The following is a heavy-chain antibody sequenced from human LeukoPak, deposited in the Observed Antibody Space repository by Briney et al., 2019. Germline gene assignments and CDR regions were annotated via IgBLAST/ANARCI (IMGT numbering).Heavy chain of an antibody. CDR3: ARGATGHFQY. Sequence: ASVKVSCKASGYTFTSYDINWVRQATGQGLEWMGWMNPNSGNTGYAQKFQGRVTMTWNTSINTAYMELSSLRSEDTAVFYCARGATGHFQYWGQGTLVTVSS. J-gene: IGHJ4*02. V-gene: IGHV1-8*01. CDR2: MNPNSGNT. D-gene: IGHD2-15*01. CDR1: GYTFTSYD.